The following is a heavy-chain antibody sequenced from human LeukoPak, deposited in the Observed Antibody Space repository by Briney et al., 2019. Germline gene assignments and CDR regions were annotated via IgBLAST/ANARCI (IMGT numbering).Heavy chain of an antibody. Sequence: GATLSVSCMASGYTFTGYYMNWVRQAPGQGFKWMGWINPNSGGTNYAQKFQGRVTMTRDTSISTAYMELSRLRSDDTAVYYCASTLRGVTHTNPPRNYYYYYGMDVWGQGTTVTVSS. J-gene: IGHJ6*02. D-gene: IGHD3-10*01. CDR2: INPNSGGT. CDR1: GYTFTGYY. V-gene: IGHV1-2*02. CDR3: ASTLRGVTHTNPPRNYYYYYGMDV.